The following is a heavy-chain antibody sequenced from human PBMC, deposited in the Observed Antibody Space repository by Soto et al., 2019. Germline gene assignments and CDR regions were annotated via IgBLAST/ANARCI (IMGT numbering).Heavy chain of an antibody. CDR1: GFTLTNYY. CDR2: INPNGGVT. CDR3: GSSLVLTAIDS. D-gene: IGHD2-21*02. J-gene: IGHJ4*02. Sequence: QVHLLQSGAGVTKPGASIKVSCKASGFTLTNYYFHWVRQAPGQGLEWLGVINPNGGVTTSAQKVRDRFTITWDTSTTTLYMELSSLRSDDTAVYYCGSSLVLTAIDSWGQGTLVTVSS. V-gene: IGHV1-46*01.